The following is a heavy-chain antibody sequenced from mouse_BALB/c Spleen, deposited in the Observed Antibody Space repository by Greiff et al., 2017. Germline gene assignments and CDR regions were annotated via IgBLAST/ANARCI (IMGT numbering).Heavy chain of an antibody. CDR1: GFTFSSYG. Sequence: EVQGVESGGDLVKPGGSLKLSCAASGFTFSSYGMSWVRQTPDKRLEWVATISSGGSYTYYPDSVKGRFTISRDNAKNTLYLQMSSLKSEDTAMYYCAREGYDGYYVWFAYWGQGTLVTVSA. V-gene: IGHV5-6*01. J-gene: IGHJ3*01. CDR2: ISSGGSYT. D-gene: IGHD2-3*01. CDR3: AREGYDGYYVWFAY.